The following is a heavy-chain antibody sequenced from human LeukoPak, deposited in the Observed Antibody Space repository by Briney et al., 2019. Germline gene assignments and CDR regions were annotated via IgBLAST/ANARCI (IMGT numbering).Heavy chain of an antibody. CDR1: GFIFRDYA. V-gene: IGHV3-23*01. CDR3: AKEIGRLGVPLYDY. CDR2: ISDNGGGP. Sequence: PGGSLRLSCVVSGFIFRDYAMSWVRQAPGEGLEWVAGISDNGGGPYYADSLKGRFTISRDNSKNILYLQMNSLRAEDTAVYYCAKEIGRLGVPLYDYWGRGTLDTASS. J-gene: IGHJ4*02. D-gene: IGHD3/OR15-3a*01.